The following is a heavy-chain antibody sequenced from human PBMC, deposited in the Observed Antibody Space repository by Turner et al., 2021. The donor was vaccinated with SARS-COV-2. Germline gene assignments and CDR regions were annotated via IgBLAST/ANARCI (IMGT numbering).Heavy chain of an antibody. J-gene: IGHJ6*02. CDR3: ARAYGSGSYGHYYGMDV. CDR2: ISAYNGYT. D-gene: IGHD3-10*01. Sequence: QVQLVQSGAEVMKPGASRTVSCKASGYTFTSYGISWVRQASGEGLEWMGWISAYNGYTNYAQKLQGRVTMTTDTSTSTAYMELRSLRSDDTAVYYCARAYGSGSYGHYYGMDVWGQGTTVTVSS. CDR1: GYTFTSYG. V-gene: IGHV1-18*01.